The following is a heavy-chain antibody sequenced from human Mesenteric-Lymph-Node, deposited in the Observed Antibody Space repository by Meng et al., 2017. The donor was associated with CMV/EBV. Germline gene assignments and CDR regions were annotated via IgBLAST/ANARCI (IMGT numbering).Heavy chain of an antibody. D-gene: IGHD2-2*01. CDR1: GGSISSYY. CDR3: ARVRLIQYCSSTSCPYYYYGMDV. Sequence: GSLRLSCTVSGGSISSYYWGWIRQPPGKGLEWIGYIYYSGSTNYNPSLKSRVTISVDTSKNQFSLKLSSVTAADTAVYYCARVRLIQYCSSTSCPYYYYGMDVWGQGTTVTVSS. CDR2: IYYSGST. J-gene: IGHJ6*02. V-gene: IGHV4-59*01.